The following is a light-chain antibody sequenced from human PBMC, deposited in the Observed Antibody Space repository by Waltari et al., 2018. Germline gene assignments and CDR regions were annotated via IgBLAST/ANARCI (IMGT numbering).Light chain of an antibody. CDR1: QSISTY. CDR3: QQSYSPLT. Sequence: DFQMTQSPSSLSASVGDRVTITCRASQSISTYLNWYQQKPGKAPNLLIYAASSLQSGVPSRVRGSGSGTDFTLTISSLQPEDFATYYCQQSYSPLTFGGGTKVEIK. V-gene: IGKV1-39*01. CDR2: AAS. J-gene: IGKJ4*01.